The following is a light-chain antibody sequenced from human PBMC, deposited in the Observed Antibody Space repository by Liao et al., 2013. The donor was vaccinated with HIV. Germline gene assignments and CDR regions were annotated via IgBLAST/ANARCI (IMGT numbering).Light chain of an antibody. CDR1: NIRSRG. Sequence: YVLTQPPSVSVAPGQTAVMTCGGNNIRSRGVHWYQQRPGQAPVLVMYYDQNRPSGIPERISGSNSGNTATLTISGTQAMDEADYYCQAWDSSTPLYVFGTGTKVTVL. J-gene: IGLJ1*01. CDR2: YDQ. V-gene: IGLV3-21*01. CDR3: QAWDSSTPLYV.